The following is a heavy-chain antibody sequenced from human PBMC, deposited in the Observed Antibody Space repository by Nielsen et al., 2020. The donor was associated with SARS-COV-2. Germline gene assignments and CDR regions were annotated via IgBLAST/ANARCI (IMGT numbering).Heavy chain of an antibody. D-gene: IGHD3-9*01. CDR2: IYYSGST. Sequence: SETLSLTCTVSGNSISSGGYYWSWIRQHPGKGLEWIGYIYYSGSTYYNPSLKSRVTISVDTSKNQFSLKLSSVTAADTAVYYCARGDDILTGYYLDAFDIWGQGTMVTVSS. CDR1: GNSISSGGYY. J-gene: IGHJ3*02. CDR3: ARGDDILTGYYLDAFDI. V-gene: IGHV4-31*03.